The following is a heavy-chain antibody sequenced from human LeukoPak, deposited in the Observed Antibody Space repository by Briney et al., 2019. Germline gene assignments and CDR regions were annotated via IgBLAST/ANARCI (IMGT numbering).Heavy chain of an antibody. J-gene: IGHJ4*02. Sequence: GGSLRLSCAASGFTFSSYSMNWVRQAPGKGLEWVSSISSSSSYIYYADSVKGRFTISRDNAKKSLYLQMNSLRAEDTAVYYCASGAPTAAFDYWGQGTLVTVSS. V-gene: IGHV3-21*04. CDR2: ISSSSSYI. CDR3: ASGAPTAAFDY. CDR1: GFTFSSYS. D-gene: IGHD3-16*01.